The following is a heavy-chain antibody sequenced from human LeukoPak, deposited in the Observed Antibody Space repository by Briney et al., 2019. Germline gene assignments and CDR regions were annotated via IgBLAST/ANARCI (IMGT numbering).Heavy chain of an antibody. CDR3: ARGDYYYGSGS. Sequence: SETLSLTCTVSGSSISNYYWSWIRQPPGKGLEWIGYIYYSGSTNYNPSLKSRVTISVDTSKNQFSLKLSSVTAADTAVYYCARGDYYYGSGSWGQGTLVTVSS. CDR1: GSSISNYY. CDR2: IYYSGST. J-gene: IGHJ4*02. D-gene: IGHD3-10*01. V-gene: IGHV4-59*01.